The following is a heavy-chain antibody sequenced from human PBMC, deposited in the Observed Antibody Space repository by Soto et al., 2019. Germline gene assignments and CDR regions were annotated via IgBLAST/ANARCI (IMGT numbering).Heavy chain of an antibody. J-gene: IGHJ4*02. CDR1: GYTFSSYG. CDR2: ISAYNGNT. CDR3: ARDSPPVDY. V-gene: IGHV1-18*01. Sequence: QVQLVQSGAEVKKPGASVKVSCKASGYTFSSYGISWVRQAPGQGLEWMGWISAYNGNTKYAQKIQGRVPMTTDTSTRTAYMELRSLRSDDTVLYYSARDSPPVDYWGQGTLVTVSS.